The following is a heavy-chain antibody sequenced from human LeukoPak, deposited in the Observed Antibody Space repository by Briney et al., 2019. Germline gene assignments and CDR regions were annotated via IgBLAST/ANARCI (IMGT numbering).Heavy chain of an antibody. CDR2: VDPEDGET. J-gene: IGHJ5*02. Sequence: ASVKVSCKASGYTFPDYYIHWVQQAPGKGLEWMGRVDPEDGETIYAEKFQGRVTITADTSTEIAYMELSSLRSEDTAVYYCAADFISHSSGYRGWFDPWGQGTLVTVSS. D-gene: IGHD3-22*01. CDR3: AADFISHSSGYRGWFDP. V-gene: IGHV1-69-2*01. CDR1: GYTFPDYY.